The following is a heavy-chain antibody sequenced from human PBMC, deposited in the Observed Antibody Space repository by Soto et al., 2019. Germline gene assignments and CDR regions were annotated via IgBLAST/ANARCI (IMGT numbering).Heavy chain of an antibody. CDR3: ARERAAAGKYGMDV. CDR2: INPNSGGT. D-gene: IGHD6-13*01. Sequence: GASVKVSCKASGYTFTGNNMHWVRQAPGQGLEWMGWINPNSGGTNYAQKFQGRVTMTRDTSITTAYMELSRLRSDDTAVYYCARERAAAGKYGMDVWGQGTTVTVSS. J-gene: IGHJ6*02. CDR1: GYTFTGNN. V-gene: IGHV1-2*02.